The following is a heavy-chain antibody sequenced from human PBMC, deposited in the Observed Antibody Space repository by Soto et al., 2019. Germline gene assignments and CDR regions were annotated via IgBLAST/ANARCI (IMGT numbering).Heavy chain of an antibody. D-gene: IGHD5-18*01. V-gene: IGHV3-23*01. CDR1: GFTFSSYA. CDR2: ISGSGGST. Sequence: EAQLLESGGGLVQPGGSLRLSCAASGFTFSSYAMSWVRQAPGKGLEWVSAISGSGGSTYYADSVKGRFTISRDNSKNTLYLQMNSLRAEDTAVYYCAKDHSEVTYYGMDVWGQGTTVTVSS. CDR3: AKDHSEVTYYGMDV. J-gene: IGHJ6*02.